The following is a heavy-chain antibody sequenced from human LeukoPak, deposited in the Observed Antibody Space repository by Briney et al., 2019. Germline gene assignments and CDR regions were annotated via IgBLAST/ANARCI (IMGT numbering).Heavy chain of an antibody. V-gene: IGHV7-4-1*02. D-gene: IGHD5-12*01. J-gene: IGHJ4*02. CDR2: INTNTGNP. CDR3: ARDERTDMYYSGYDSLDY. Sequence: ASVKVSCKASGYTFTGYYMHWVRQAPGQGLEWMGWINTNTGNPTYAQGFTGRFVFSLDTSASTAYLQISSLKAEDTAVYYCARDERTDMYYSGYDSLDYWGQGTLVTVSS. CDR1: GYTFTGYY.